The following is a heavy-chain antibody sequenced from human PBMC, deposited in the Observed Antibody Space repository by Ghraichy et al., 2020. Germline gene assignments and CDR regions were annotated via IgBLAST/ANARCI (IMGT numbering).Heavy chain of an antibody. CDR1: GGSFSGYY. J-gene: IGHJ6*02. Sequence: SETLSLTCAVYGGSFSGYYWSWIRQPPGKGLEWIGEINHSGSTNYNPSLKSRVTISVDTSKNQFSLKLSSVTAADTAVYYCARIRGYSGYGHYYYGMDVWGQGTTVTVSS. CDR2: INHSGST. V-gene: IGHV4-34*01. CDR3: ARIRGYSGYGHYYYGMDV. D-gene: IGHD5-12*01.